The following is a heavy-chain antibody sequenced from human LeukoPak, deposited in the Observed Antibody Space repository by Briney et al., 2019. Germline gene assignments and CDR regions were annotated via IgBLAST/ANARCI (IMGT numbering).Heavy chain of an antibody. Sequence: GGSLRLSCAASGFTFSSYGMHWVRQAPGKGLEWMAFIRYDGSNKYYTDSVEGRFTTSRDNTKNTLYLLMNSLRGEDTAVYYCAKGRGWEASYYYYYMDVWGKGTTVTISS. CDR3: AKGRGWEASYYYYYMDV. J-gene: IGHJ6*03. D-gene: IGHD1-26*01. V-gene: IGHV3-30*02. CDR1: GFTFSSYG. CDR2: IRYDGSNK.